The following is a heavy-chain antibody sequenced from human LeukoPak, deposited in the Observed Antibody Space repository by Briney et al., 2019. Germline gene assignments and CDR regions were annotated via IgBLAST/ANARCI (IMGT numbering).Heavy chain of an antibody. V-gene: IGHV3-21*01. J-gene: IGHJ6*03. CDR1: GGSFSGYY. Sequence: ETLSLTCAVYGGSFSGYYWSWIRQPPGKGLEWVSSVSSSSSYIYYADSVKGRFTISRDNAKNSLYLQMNSLRAEDTAVYYCARDPTIFGVVRYYMDVWGKGTTVTVSS. CDR3: ARDPTIFGVVRYYMDV. CDR2: VSSSSSYI. D-gene: IGHD3-3*01.